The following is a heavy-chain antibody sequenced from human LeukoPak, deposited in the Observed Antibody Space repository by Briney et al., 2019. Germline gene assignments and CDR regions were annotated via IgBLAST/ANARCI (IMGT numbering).Heavy chain of an antibody. D-gene: IGHD3-3*01. CDR2: IYHSGST. V-gene: IGHV4-38-2*02. CDR1: GYSISSGYY. J-gene: IGHJ4*02. Sequence: SETLSLTCTVSGYSISSGYYWGWIRQPPGKGLEWIGSIYHSGSTYYNPSLKSRVTISVDTSKNLFSLKLSSVTAADTAVYYCARVTYYDFWSGYHTFDYWGQGTLVTVSS. CDR3: ARVTYYDFWSGYHTFDY.